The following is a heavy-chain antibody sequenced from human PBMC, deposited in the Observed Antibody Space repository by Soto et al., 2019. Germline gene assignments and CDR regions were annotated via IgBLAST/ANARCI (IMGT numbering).Heavy chain of an antibody. D-gene: IGHD6-13*01. V-gene: IGHV1-69*01. CDR3: ASGASRWYPYCFDS. Sequence: QAQVVQSGAEVRKPGSSVKLSCKASEGTFNSYAIAWVRQAPGQGLEWMGGIIPYYNTLNYAQKFQDRVTITADDSTNTVAMELSSRRSDDTAAYFCASGASRWYPYCFDSWAQGTLVTVSS. CDR2: IIPYYNTL. CDR1: EGTFNSYA. J-gene: IGHJ4*02.